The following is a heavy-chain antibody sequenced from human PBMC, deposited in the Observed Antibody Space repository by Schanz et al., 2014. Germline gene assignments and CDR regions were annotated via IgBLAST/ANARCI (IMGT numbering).Heavy chain of an antibody. CDR3: ARVFGNWNCLGG. J-gene: IGHJ4*02. Sequence: QVQLVQSGAEVKKPGSSVTVSCKASGYTFTSYGISWVRQAPGQGLEWMGWISAYNGKTNYAQKLQGRVTMTTDTSTSTAYMELRGLISDDTAVYYCARVFGNWNCLGGWGQGTLVTVSS. CDR2: ISAYNGKT. CDR1: GYTFTSYG. V-gene: IGHV1-18*01. D-gene: IGHD1-20*01.